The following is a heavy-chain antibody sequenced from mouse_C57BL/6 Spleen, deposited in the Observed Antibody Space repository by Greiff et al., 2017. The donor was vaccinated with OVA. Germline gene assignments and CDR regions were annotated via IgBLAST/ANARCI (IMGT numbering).Heavy chain of an antibody. D-gene: IGHD1-1*01. J-gene: IGHJ3*01. Sequence: QVQLQQPGAELVRPGTSVKLSCKASGYTFTSYWMHWVKQRPGQGLEWIGVIDPSDSYTNYNQKFKGKATLTVDTSSSTAYMQLSSLTSEDSAVYYCARDYYGSSYVAWFAYWGQGTLVTVSA. V-gene: IGHV1-59*01. CDR2: IDPSDSYT. CDR1: GYTFTSYW. CDR3: ARDYYGSSYVAWFAY.